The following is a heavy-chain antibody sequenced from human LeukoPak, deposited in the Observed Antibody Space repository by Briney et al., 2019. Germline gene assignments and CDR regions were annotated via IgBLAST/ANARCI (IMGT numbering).Heavy chain of an antibody. V-gene: IGHV3-7*04. CDR2: INQDASER. CDR3: TRDEI. CDR1: GFTSATSW. J-gene: IGHJ3*02. Sequence: GGSLRLSCTAYGFTSATSWMSWVRQAPGKGLEWVANINQDASERYYVDSVKGRFTIFRDNAKNSLYLQINSLRAGDTAVYYCTRDEIWGPGTMVIVSS.